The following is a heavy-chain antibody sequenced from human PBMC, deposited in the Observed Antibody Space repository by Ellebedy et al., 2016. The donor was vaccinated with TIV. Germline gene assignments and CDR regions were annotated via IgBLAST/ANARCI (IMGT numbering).Heavy chain of an antibody. CDR1: GFTLSGHG. Sequence: GESLKISCAASGFTLSGHGMSWVRQAPGKGLEWISYINSAGDTTYYAGSLKGRFSVSRDNAKNSLFLQMNRLTDEDTAVYYCARDLLVTSGRVFFDSWGHGTLVTVSS. J-gene: IGHJ4*01. V-gene: IGHV3-48*02. D-gene: IGHD2-2*01. CDR2: INSAGDTT. CDR3: ARDLLVTSGRVFFDS.